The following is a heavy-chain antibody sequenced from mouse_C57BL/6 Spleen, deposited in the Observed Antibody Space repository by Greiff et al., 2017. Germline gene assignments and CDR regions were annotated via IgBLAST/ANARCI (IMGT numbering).Heavy chain of an antibody. Sequence: EVKVVESGPGMVKPSQSLSLTCTVTGYSITSGYDWHWIRHFPGNKLEWMGYISYSGSTNYNPSIKSRISITHDTSKNHFFLKLNTVTTEDTATYYCAREDYGGSMDYWGQGTSVTVSS. CDR3: AREDYGGSMDY. D-gene: IGHD2-4*01. J-gene: IGHJ4*01. V-gene: IGHV3-1*01. CDR2: ISYSGST. CDR1: GYSITSGYD.